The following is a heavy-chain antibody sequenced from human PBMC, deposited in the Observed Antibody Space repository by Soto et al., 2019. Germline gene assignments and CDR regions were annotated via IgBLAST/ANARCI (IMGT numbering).Heavy chain of an antibody. D-gene: IGHD6-6*01. Sequence: EVQLVESGGGVVQPGRSLRLSCAASGFTFDDYAMHWVRQAPGKGLERVSGISWNSGSIGYADSVKGRFTISRDNAKNSLYLQMNSLRAEDTALYYCAKDIAAPNYYYSNMDVWGKGTTVTVSS. CDR2: ISWNSGSI. J-gene: IGHJ6*03. V-gene: IGHV3-9*01. CDR3: AKDIAAPNYYYSNMDV. CDR1: GFTFDDYA.